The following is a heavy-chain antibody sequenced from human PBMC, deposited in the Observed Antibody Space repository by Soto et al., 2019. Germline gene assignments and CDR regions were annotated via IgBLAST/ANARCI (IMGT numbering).Heavy chain of an antibody. D-gene: IGHD4-17*01. Sequence: SETLSLTCTVSGGSISSSSYYWGWIRQPPGKGLEWIGSIYYSGSTYYNPSLKSRVTISVDTSKNQFSLKLSTVTAADTAVYYCAISYGWFEPWGQGTLVTVSS. J-gene: IGHJ5*02. CDR1: GGSISSSSYY. V-gene: IGHV4-39*01. CDR3: AISYGWFEP. CDR2: IYYSGST.